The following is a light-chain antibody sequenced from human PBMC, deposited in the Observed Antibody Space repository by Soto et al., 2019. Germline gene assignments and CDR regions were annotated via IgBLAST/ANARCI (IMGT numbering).Light chain of an antibody. V-gene: IGKV1-5*03. Sequence: DIQMTQSPSTLSASVGDRVTITCRASQSISMWLTWYQQKAGQAPKLLIYKASIVESGVPSRFSGSGSGTEFTLTISSLQPDDTATYYCQQYSYFATFGQGTRVEVK. CDR2: KAS. CDR1: QSISMW. CDR3: QQYSYFAT. J-gene: IGKJ1*01.